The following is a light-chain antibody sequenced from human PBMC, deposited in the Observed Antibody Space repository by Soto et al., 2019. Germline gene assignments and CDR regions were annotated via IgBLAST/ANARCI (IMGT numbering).Light chain of an antibody. J-gene: IGKJ5*01. CDR2: AAY. CDR1: QAIDNY. CDR3: QLLNDSPPVT. Sequence: DIQLTQSPSFLSASVGDTVTITCRASQAIDNYLAWYQHAPGKAPRLLIYAAYTLQSGVPKRFSGSESGTEFSLTISSLQPEDFATYYCQLLNDSPPVTFGQGTRLEIK. V-gene: IGKV1-9*01.